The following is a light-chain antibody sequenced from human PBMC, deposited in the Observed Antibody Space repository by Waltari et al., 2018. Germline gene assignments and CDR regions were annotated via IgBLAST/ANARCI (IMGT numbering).Light chain of an antibody. CDR2: DVK. CDR3: SSYTSTSTVL. CDR1: SSDVGAYNY. Sequence: QSDLSQPASMSGSPGQSITLSCTGTSSDVGAYNYVSWYQEYPGKAPKLIIYDVKNRPSGVSNRFSGSKSGNTASLTISGLQAEDEADYYCSSYTSTSTVLFGGGTKVTVL. V-gene: IGLV2-14*03. J-gene: IGLJ2*01.